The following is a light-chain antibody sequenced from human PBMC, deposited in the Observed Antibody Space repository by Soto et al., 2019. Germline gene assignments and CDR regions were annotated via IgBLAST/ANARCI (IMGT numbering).Light chain of an antibody. CDR1: QSASRSY. CDR2: GAS. J-gene: IGKJ4*01. CDR3: QQYGSSSLT. V-gene: IGKV3-20*01. Sequence: EIVLTQSPGTLSLSPGERATLSCSASQSASRSYLAWYQQKPGQAPRLLIYGASSRATGIPDRFSGSGSGTDFTLTISRLEPEDFAVYYCQQYGSSSLTFGGGTKVDIK.